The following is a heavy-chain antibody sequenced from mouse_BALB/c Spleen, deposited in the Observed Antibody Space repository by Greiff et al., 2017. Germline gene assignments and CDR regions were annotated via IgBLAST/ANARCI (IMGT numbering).Heavy chain of an antibody. Sequence: VQLQQPGAELVKPGASVKLSCKASGYTFTSYWMHWVKLRPGQGFEWIGEINPSNGGTNYNEKFKGKATFTADTSSNTAYMQLSSLTSEDSAVYYCASYGNYGSAWFAYWGQGTLVTVSA. D-gene: IGHD2-1*01. CDR3: ASYGNYGSAWFAY. V-gene: IGHV1S81*02. J-gene: IGHJ3*01. CDR2: INPSNGGT. CDR1: GYTFTSYW.